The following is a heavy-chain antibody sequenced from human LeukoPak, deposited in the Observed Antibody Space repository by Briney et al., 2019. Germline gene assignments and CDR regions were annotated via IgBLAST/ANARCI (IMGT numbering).Heavy chain of an antibody. J-gene: IGHJ4*02. V-gene: IGHV3-23*01. CDR2: IGGSDSTT. Sequence: GXSLRLSCAASGFTFNNYAMNWVRQAPGKGLEWVSVIGGSDSTTYYADSVRGRFTISRDNSKNTLYLQMNSLRAEDTAIYYCAKDRDYFDYWGQGTLVTVSA. CDR3: AKDRDYFDY. CDR1: GFTFNNYA.